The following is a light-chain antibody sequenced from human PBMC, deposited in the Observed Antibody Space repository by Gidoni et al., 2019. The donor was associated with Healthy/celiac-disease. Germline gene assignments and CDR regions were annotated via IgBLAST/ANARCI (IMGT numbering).Light chain of an antibody. CDR2: AAS. CDR3: QQSYSTHTGWT. CDR1: QSISSY. Sequence: DIQMTQSPSSLSASVGDRVTITCRASQSISSYLNWYQQKPGKAPKLLIYAASSLQSGVPARFSGSGSGTDFTLTISSLQPEDFATYYCQQSYSTHTGWTFGQGTKVEIK. V-gene: IGKV1-39*01. J-gene: IGKJ1*01.